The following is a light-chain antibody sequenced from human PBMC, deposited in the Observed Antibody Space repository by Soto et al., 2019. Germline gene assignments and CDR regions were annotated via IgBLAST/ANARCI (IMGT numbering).Light chain of an antibody. J-gene: IGLJ2*01. CDR3: QVWDSSSDHHVV. Sequence: SYVLTQTPSVSAAPGQTARIACGGNNIGSKSVHWYRQRPGQAPVLVVYDDTDRPSGIPERFSGSNSGNTATLTISRVEAGDEADYFCQVWDSSSDHHVVFGGGTKLTVL. CDR1: NIGSKS. CDR2: DDT. V-gene: IGLV3-21*02.